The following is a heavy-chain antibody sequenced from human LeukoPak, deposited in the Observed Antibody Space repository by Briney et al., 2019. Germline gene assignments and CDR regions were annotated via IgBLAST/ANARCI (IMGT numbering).Heavy chain of an antibody. CDR1: GGSISSYD. J-gene: IGHJ4*02. D-gene: IGHD6-19*01. Sequence: PSETLSLNCTVSGGSISSYDWSWIRQPPGRGLEWIGCIYNRGSTNYNPSLERRVTISVDTSKNQFSLKLSSVTAADTAVYYCARHRTSGWGLDYWGQGTLVTVSS. V-gene: IGHV4-4*09. CDR3: ARHRTSGWGLDY. CDR2: IYNRGST.